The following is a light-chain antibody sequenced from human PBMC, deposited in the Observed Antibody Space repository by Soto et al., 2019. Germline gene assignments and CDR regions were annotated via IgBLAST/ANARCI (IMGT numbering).Light chain of an antibody. CDR3: QQYYTTPLT. CDR2: WAS. J-gene: IGKJ4*01. CDR1: QTILYSSNNKNY. Sequence: DIVMTQSPDSLAVSLGERATINCKSSQTILYSSNNKNYLAWYQQKPGQPRKLLIHWASIRESGVPDRFSGSGSGTDFTLTINTLQAEDVAVYYCQQYYTTPLTFGGGTKLEIK. V-gene: IGKV4-1*01.